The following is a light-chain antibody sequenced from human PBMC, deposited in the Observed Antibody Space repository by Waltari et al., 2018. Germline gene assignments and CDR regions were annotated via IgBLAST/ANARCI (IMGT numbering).Light chain of an antibody. Sequence: EIVLTQSPATLSLSPGERATLSCRASQNVNTYVAWLQQRPGQAPRLLIYDASNRATGIPPGFSGSGSGTDFTLTISSLDPEDFAVYYCQQRSDWPPTFGQGTKLEIK. CDR1: QNVNTY. CDR3: QQRSDWPPT. CDR2: DAS. J-gene: IGKJ2*01. V-gene: IGKV3-11*01.